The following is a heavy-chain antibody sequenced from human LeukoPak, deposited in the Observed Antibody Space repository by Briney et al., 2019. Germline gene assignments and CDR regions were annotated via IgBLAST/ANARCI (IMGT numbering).Heavy chain of an antibody. J-gene: IGHJ3*02. V-gene: IGHV5-51*01. CDR1: GYSFTSYW. CDR3: ARSIAVAGNLGAFDI. CDR2: IYPGDSDT. Sequence: GESLKISCKGSGYSFTSYWIGWVRQMPGKGLECMGIIYPGDSDTRYSPSFQGQAIISADQSISTAYLQWSSLKASDTAMYYCARSIAVAGNLGAFDIWGQGTMVTVSS. D-gene: IGHD6-19*01.